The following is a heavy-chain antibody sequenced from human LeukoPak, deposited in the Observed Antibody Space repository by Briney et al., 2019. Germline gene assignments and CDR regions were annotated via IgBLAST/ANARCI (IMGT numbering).Heavy chain of an antibody. Sequence: GGSLRLSCAASGFTFSDYYMSWIRQAPGKGLEWVSYISSSSSAIYYADSLKGRFTISRDNANNSMYLQMNSLRAEDTAVFYCARDGGSSWYGAFDIWGQGTMVTVSS. CDR1: GFTFSDYY. V-gene: IGHV3-11*04. J-gene: IGHJ3*02. D-gene: IGHD6-13*01. CDR3: ARDGGSSWYGAFDI. CDR2: ISSSSSAI.